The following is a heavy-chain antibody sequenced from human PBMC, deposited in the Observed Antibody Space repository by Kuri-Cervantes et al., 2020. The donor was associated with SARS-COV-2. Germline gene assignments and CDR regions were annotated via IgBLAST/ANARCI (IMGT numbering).Heavy chain of an antibody. CDR2: IIPIFGTA. CDR3: ARPLHCTNGVCSYYYHYGMDV. CDR1: GGTFSSYA. V-gene: IGHV1-69*13. J-gene: IGHJ6*02. D-gene: IGHD2-8*01. Sequence: SVKVSCKASGGTFSSYAISWVRQAPGQGLEWMGGIIPIFGTANYAQKFQGRVTITADESTSTAYMELSSLRSEDTAVYYCARPLHCTNGVCSYYYHYGMDVWGQGTTVTVSS.